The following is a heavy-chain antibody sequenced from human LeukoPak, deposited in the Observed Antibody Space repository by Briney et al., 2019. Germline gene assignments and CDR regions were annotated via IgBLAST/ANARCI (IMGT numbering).Heavy chain of an antibody. CDR1: GFTFSSYA. Sequence: GGSLRLSCAASGFTFSSYAMSWVRQAPGKGLEWVSAISGSGGSTYYADSVKGRFTISRDNSKNTLYLQMNSLRAEDTAVYYCAKALPTYYYDSSGYPKPYYYYYGMGVWGQGTTVTVSS. CDR3: AKALPTYYYDSSGYPKPYYYYYGMGV. V-gene: IGHV3-23*01. J-gene: IGHJ6*02. CDR2: ISGSGGST. D-gene: IGHD3-22*01.